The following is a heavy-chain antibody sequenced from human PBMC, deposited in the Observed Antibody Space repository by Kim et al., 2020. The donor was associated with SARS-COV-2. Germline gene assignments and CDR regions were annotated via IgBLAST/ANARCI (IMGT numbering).Heavy chain of an antibody. CDR3: ATDLRVGATNYYYYYGMDV. D-gene: IGHD1-26*01. CDR1: GYTLTELS. V-gene: IGHV1-24*01. CDR2: FDPEDGET. J-gene: IGHJ6*02. Sequence: ASVKVSCKVSGYTLTELSMHWVRQAPGKGLEWMGGFDPEDGETIYAQKFQGRVTMTEDTSTDTAYMELSSLRSEDTAVYYCATDLRVGATNYYYYYGMDVWGQGTTVTVSS.